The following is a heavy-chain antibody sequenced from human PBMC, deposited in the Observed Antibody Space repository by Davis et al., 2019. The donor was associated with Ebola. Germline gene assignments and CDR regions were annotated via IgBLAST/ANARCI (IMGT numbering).Heavy chain of an antibody. CDR2: ISGSGGYT. Sequence: PGGSLRLSCAASGFSFIRYAMSWVRQAPGKGLEWVSTISGSGGYTYYADSVKGRFTISRDNSKNTLYLQINSLRAEDTAVYYCAKLGDAYNYYFDYWGQGTLVTVSS. J-gene: IGHJ4*02. CDR3: AKLGDAYNYYFDY. CDR1: GFSFIRYA. V-gene: IGHV3-23*01. D-gene: IGHD5-24*01.